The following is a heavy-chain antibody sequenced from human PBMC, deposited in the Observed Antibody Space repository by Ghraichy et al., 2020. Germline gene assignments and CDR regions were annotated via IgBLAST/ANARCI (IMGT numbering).Heavy chain of an antibody. D-gene: IGHD6-19*01. V-gene: IGHV1-18*01. CDR2: ISGYNGDT. CDR3: ARDPTNTSGRFPYFDF. J-gene: IGHJ4*02. Sequence: VKVSCRSSGYSFTHHGITWVRQAPGQGLEWMGWISGYNGDTIYAQKFQGRVTMTKDTSTRTAYMELRSLTSDDTAVYYCARDPTNTSGRFPYFDFWGQGTLVAVSS. CDR1: GYSFTHHG.